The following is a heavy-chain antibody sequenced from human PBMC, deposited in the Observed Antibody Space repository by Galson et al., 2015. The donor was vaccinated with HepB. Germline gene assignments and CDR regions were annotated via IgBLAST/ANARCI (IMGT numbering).Heavy chain of an antibody. Sequence: SLRLSCAASDFTFNDAWMSWVRQAPGKGLEWVGRLKSKIDGGAEEYAAPVKGRFTISRDDSKNRLYLQMNSLKTEDTAVYYCTTDVYYTTYWSWLDPWGQGTLATVSS. CDR3: TTDVYYTTYWSWLDP. CDR2: LKSKIDGGAE. J-gene: IGHJ5*02. CDR1: DFTFNDAW. D-gene: IGHD2-2*02. V-gene: IGHV3-15*07.